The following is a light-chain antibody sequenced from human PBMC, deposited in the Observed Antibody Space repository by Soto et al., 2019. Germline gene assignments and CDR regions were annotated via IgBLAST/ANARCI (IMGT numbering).Light chain of an antibody. CDR2: GNR. CDR3: QAYEYSLTASV. Sequence: QSVLTQPPSVSGAPGQRVTISCTGNSSNLGAGYDVHWYRQLPGAAPKLVIFGNRNRPSGAPERFSGSKSGTSASLAITGLQGEDEADYYCQAYEYSLTASVFGGGTKLTVL. J-gene: IGLJ3*02. CDR1: SSNLGAGYD. V-gene: IGLV1-40*01.